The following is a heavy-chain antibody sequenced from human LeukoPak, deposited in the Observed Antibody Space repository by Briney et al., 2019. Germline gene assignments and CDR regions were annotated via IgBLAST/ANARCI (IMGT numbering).Heavy chain of an antibody. CDR3: ARATVGLDY. V-gene: IGHV3-13*04. Sequence: GGSLRLSCAASGFTFSSYDMHWVRQAPGKGLEWVSTICTAGDTYYSGSVKGRFTISRENAKNALYLQMNSLRAGDTAVYYCARATVGLDYWGQGTLVTVSS. CDR2: ICTAGDT. J-gene: IGHJ4*02. CDR1: GFTFSSYD. D-gene: IGHD2-15*01.